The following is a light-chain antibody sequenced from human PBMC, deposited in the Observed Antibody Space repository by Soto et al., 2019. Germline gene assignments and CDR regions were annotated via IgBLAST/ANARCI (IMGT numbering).Light chain of an antibody. CDR3: CSYAGSYTLV. V-gene: IGLV1-40*01. CDR2: GNG. J-gene: IGLJ2*01. Sequence: QSVLTQPPSVSGAPGQRVTISCTGSSSNIGAGHDVHWYQQLPGTAPKLLIYGNGNRPSGVPDRFSGSKSGNTASLTISGLQTEDEADYYCCSYAGSYTLVFGGGTKLTVL. CDR1: SSNIGAGHD.